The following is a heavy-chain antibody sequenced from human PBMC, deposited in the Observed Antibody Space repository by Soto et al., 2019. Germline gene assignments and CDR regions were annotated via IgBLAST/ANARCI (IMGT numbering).Heavy chain of an antibody. CDR2: ISGSGGSA. V-gene: IGHV3-23*01. D-gene: IGHD6-13*01. Sequence: EVQLLESGGGLVQPGGSLRLSCAASGFTFSIHAMSWVRQAPGKGLEWVSVISGSGGSAYYADSVKGRFTISSDNSTYTXXLQMNSLRAADTAVYYCAKSFWPGSSSHPGPYFDYWGQGTLVTVSS. CDR1: GFTFSIHA. J-gene: IGHJ4*02. CDR3: AKSFWPGSSSHPGPYFDY.